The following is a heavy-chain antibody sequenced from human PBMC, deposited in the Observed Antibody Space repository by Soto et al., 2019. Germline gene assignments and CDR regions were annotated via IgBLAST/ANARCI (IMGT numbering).Heavy chain of an antibody. CDR1: GGSFSGYY. V-gene: IGHV4-34*01. Sequence: SETLSLTCAVYGGSFSGYYWSWIRQPPGKGLEWIGEINHSGSTNYNPSLKSRVTISVDTSKNQFSLKLSSVTAADTAVYYCARGVKFTYYYGSGRPDSGYYFDYWGQGTLVTVSS. CDR2: INHSGST. CDR3: ARGVKFTYYYGSGRPDSGYYFDY. J-gene: IGHJ4*02. D-gene: IGHD3-10*01.